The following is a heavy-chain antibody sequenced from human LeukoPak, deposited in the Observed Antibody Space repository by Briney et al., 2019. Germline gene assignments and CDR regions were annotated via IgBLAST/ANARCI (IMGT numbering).Heavy chain of an antibody. D-gene: IGHD3-22*01. CDR1: GFTFSSYG. CDR3: AKDTTYGYYYDSSGYHYYYYGMDV. V-gene: IGHV3-30*18. Sequence: PGRSLRLSCAASGFTFSSYGMHWVRQAPGKGLEWVAVISYDGSNKYYADSVKGRFTISRDNSKNTLYLQMNSLRAEDTAVYYCAKDTTYGYYYDSSGYHYYYYGMDVWGQGTTVTVSS. J-gene: IGHJ6*02. CDR2: ISYDGSNK.